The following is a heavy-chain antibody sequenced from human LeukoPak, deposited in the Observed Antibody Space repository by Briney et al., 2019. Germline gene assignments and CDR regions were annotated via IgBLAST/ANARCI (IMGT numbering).Heavy chain of an antibody. V-gene: IGHV1-2*02. CDR3: ARSGTLNWFDP. J-gene: IGHJ5*02. Sequence: GASVKVSCKASGDIFTGSFMHWVRQAPGQGLEWMGWINSKTGGTKFAQKFQGRVTMTRDTSISTAYMELSSLRSDDTAVYYCARSGTLNWFDPWGQGTLVTVSS. CDR1: GDIFTGSF. CDR2: INSKTGGT.